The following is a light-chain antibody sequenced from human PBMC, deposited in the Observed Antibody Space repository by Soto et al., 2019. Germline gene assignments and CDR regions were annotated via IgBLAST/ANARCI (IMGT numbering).Light chain of an antibody. J-gene: IGKJ5*01. V-gene: IGKV1-33*01. Sequence: DIHMTQSPSSLSSSVGGSVTITCQASQDISNYLNWYQQKPGKAPKLLIYDASNLETGVPSRFSGSGSGTDFTLTISSLQPEDIATYYCQQYDNLSITFGQGTRLDIK. CDR3: QQYDNLSIT. CDR2: DAS. CDR1: QDISNY.